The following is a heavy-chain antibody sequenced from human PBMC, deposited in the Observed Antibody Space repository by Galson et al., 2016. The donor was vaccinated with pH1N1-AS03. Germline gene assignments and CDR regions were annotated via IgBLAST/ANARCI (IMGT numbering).Heavy chain of an antibody. J-gene: IGHJ4*02. CDR2: IHTDGSRT. D-gene: IGHD3-10*01. CDR3: ARVYYYGSAGSYSLDY. Sequence: SLRLSCAASGFTFGGYWMHWVRQGPRKGLEWVSHIHTDGSRTTYADSVKGRFTISRDNAKNTLYLQMSSLRAEDTAVYYCARVYYYGSAGSYSLDYWGQGTLVTVSS. CDR1: GFTFGGYW. V-gene: IGHV3-74*01.